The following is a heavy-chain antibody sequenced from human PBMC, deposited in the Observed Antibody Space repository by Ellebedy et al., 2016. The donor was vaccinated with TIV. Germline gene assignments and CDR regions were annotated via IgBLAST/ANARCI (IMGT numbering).Heavy chain of an antibody. CDR1: GGTFSSYA. D-gene: IGHD3-10*01. Sequence: SVKVSXKASGGTFSSYAISWVRQAPGQGLEWMGGIIPIFGTANYAQKFQGRVTITADESTSTAYMELSSLRSEDTAVYYCARGGTSSIRGVIIHYYYYGMDVWGQGTTVTVSS. J-gene: IGHJ6*02. CDR3: ARGGTSSIRGVIIHYYYYGMDV. V-gene: IGHV1-69*13. CDR2: IIPIFGTA.